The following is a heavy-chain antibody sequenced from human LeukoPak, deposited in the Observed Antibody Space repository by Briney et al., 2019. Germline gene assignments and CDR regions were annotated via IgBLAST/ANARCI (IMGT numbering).Heavy chain of an antibody. CDR3: ARVRLVRTVGSPFDY. CDR2: IWYDGSNK. Sequence: PGGPLRLSCAASGFTFSSYGMHWVRQAPGKGLEWVAVIWYDGSNKYYADSVKGRFTISRDNSKNTLYLQMNSLRAEDTAVYYCARVRLVRTVGSPFDYWGQGTLVTVSS. J-gene: IGHJ4*02. V-gene: IGHV3-33*01. D-gene: IGHD3-10*01. CDR1: GFTFSSYG.